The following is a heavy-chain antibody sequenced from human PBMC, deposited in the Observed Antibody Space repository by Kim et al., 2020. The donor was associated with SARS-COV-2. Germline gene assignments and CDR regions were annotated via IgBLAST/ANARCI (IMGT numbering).Heavy chain of an antibody. CDR3: ARHYSRSAPRTPDY. J-gene: IGHJ4*02. CDR1: GGSISTSGYY. D-gene: IGHD6-6*01. CDR2: IYYDGTP. V-gene: IGHV4-39*01. Sequence: SETLSLTCSVSGGSISTSGYYWGWLRQPPGKGPAWIANIYYDGTPYYNPSLKSRITISIDTSKNQFSLQVTSVTAADTALYYCARHYSRSAPRTPDYWGQGTLVTVSA.